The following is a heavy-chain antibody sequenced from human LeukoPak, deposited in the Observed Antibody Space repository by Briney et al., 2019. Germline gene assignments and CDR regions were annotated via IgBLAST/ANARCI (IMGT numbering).Heavy chain of an antibody. V-gene: IGHV4-61*02. CDR2: IYTSGST. CDR3: ARGDYMDV. J-gene: IGHJ6*03. Sequence: SETLSLTCTVSGGSISSGSYYWSWTRQPAGKGLEWIGRIYTSGSTNYNPSLKSRVTISVDTSKNQFSLKLSSVTAADTAVYYCARGDYMDVWGKGTTVTVSS. CDR1: GGSISSGSYY.